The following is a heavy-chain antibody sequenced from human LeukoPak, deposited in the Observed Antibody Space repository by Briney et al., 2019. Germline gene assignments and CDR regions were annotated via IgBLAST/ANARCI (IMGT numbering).Heavy chain of an antibody. CDR3: ARDRGAFDI. V-gene: IGHV3-30*01. J-gene: IGHJ3*02. Sequence: GGSLRLSCAASGFTFSSYAIHWVRQAPGKGLEWVAVISYDGSNKYYADSVKGRFTISRDNSKNTLYLQMNSLRAEDTAVYYCARDRGAFDIWGQGTMVTVSS. CDR2: ISYDGSNK. D-gene: IGHD3-10*01. CDR1: GFTFSSYA.